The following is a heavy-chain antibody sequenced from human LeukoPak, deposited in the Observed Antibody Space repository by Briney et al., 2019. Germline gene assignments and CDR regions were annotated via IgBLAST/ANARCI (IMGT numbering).Heavy chain of an antibody. D-gene: IGHD3-10*01. CDR1: GFTFSSYA. CDR3: AKNPDYYGSGSQTDY. Sequence: GGSLRLSCAASGFTFSSYAMSWVRQAPGKGLEWASAISGSGGSTYYADSVKRRFTISRDNSKNTLYLQMNSLRAEDTAVYYCAKNPDYYGSGSQTDYWGQGTLVTVSS. J-gene: IGHJ4*02. CDR2: ISGSGGST. V-gene: IGHV3-23*01.